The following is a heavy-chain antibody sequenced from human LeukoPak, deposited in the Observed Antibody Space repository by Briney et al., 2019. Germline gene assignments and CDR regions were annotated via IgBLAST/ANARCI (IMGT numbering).Heavy chain of an antibody. CDR3: ARLYCSGGTCYSDRGAFDI. CDR2: IYYSGST. Sequence: SETLSLTCTVSGGSISSSSYYWGWIRQPPGKGLEWIGSIYYSGSTYYNPSLKSRVTISVDTSKNQFSLKLSSVTAADTAVYYCARLYCSGGTCYSDRGAFDIWGQGTMVTVSS. D-gene: IGHD2-15*01. J-gene: IGHJ3*02. V-gene: IGHV4-39*07. CDR1: GGSISSSSYY.